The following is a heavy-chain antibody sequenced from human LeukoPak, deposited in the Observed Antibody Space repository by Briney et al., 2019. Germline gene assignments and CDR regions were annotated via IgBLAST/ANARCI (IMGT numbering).Heavy chain of an antibody. V-gene: IGHV3-30*04. J-gene: IGHJ4*02. CDR3: ASPYYYDGSSYYHFFDH. CDR1: GFTFSSYE. Sequence: GSLRLSCAASGFTFSSYEMNWVRQAPGKGLEWVTVISYDGTTKYYADSVKGRFTISRDNSRNTLYLQMNNLRTEDTAVYYCASPYYYDGSSYYHFFDHWGQGTLVTVSS. D-gene: IGHD3-22*01. CDR2: ISYDGTTK.